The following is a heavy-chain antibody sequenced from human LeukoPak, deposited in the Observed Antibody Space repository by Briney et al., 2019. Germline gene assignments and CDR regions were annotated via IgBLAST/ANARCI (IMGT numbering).Heavy chain of an antibody. CDR3: ARANGMDV. CDR2: ISSSSSTI. CDR1: GFTFSSYS. Sequence: SGGSLRLSCTASGFTFSSYSMNWVRQAPGKGLEWVSYISSSSSTIYYADSVKGRFTISRDNAKDSLYLQMSSLRDEDTAVYYCARANGMDVWGQGTTVTVSS. V-gene: IGHV3-48*02. J-gene: IGHJ6*02.